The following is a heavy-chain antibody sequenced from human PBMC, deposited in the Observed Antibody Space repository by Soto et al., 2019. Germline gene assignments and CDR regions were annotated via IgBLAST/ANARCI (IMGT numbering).Heavy chain of an antibody. D-gene: IGHD6-19*01. Sequence: QVQLQESGPGLVKPSGTLSLTCAVSGDSVTSTVWWGWVRQPPGKGLGWIGEAYHNGLTDYNPSLKSRVTMSVDTSKNEFSLKLTSLTAADTAIYYCARDAAVPGESDRFDYWGQGTLVTVSS. CDR2: AYHNGLT. CDR3: ARDAAVPGESDRFDY. J-gene: IGHJ4*02. CDR1: GDSVTSTVW. V-gene: IGHV4-4*02.